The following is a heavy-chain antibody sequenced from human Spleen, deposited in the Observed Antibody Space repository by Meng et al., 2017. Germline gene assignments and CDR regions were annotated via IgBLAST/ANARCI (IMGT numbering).Heavy chain of an antibody. CDR2: IRSKAYGGST. D-gene: IGHD6-13*01. CDR3: TSDWQHPHYFDY. Sequence: GGSLRLSCTASGFTFGDYAMSWFRQAPGKGLEWVGFIRSKAYGGSTEYAASVKGRFTISRDYSKSIAYPQMNSLKTEDTAVYYCTSDWQHPHYFDYWGQGTLVTVSS. J-gene: IGHJ4*02. V-gene: IGHV3-49*03. CDR1: GFTFGDYA.